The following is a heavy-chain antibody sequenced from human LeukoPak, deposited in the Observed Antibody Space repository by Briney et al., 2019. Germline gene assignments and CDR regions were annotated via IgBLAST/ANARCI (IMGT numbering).Heavy chain of an antibody. CDR1: GDSFSSHY. J-gene: IGHJ6*03. D-gene: IGHD5-12*01. Sequence: SETLSLTCTVSGDSFSSHYWTWIRQPPGKGLEWIGYISYRGSTNYNPSLKSRVTISVDTSSNQFSLKLSSVTAADTAVYFCAKTGNGYDPLYYYYYMDVWGKGTTVTVSS. CDR3: AKTGNGYDPLYYYYYMDV. V-gene: IGHV4-59*08. CDR2: ISYRGST.